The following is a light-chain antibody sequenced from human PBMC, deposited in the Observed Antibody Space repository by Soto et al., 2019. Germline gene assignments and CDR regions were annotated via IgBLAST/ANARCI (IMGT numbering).Light chain of an antibody. CDR3: CSYAGSYTFSYV. Sequence: QSALTQPRSVSGSPGQSVTISCTGTSSDVGGYNYVSWYQQHPDKAPKLMISDVSKRPSGVPDRFSGSKSGNTASLTISGLQAEDEADYYCCSYAGSYTFSYVFGTGTKVTVL. CDR1: SSDVGGYNY. J-gene: IGLJ1*01. V-gene: IGLV2-11*01. CDR2: DVS.